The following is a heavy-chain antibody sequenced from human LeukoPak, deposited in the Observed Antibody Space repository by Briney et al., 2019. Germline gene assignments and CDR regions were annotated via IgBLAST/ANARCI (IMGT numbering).Heavy chain of an antibody. CDR3: ARAVSGRFDY. J-gene: IGHJ4*02. Sequence: SETLSLTCTVSGGSISYYYWNWIRQPPGKGLEWIGYIYYTGSTNYNPSLNSRVTISVDTSKNQFSLRLSSVTAADTAIYYCARAVSGRFDYWGQGTLVTVSS. CDR2: IYYTGST. V-gene: IGHV4-59*08. D-gene: IGHD6-19*01. CDR1: GGSISYYY.